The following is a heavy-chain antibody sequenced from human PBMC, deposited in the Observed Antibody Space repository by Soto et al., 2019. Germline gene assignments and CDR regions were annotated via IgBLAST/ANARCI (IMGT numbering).Heavy chain of an antibody. CDR1: GGTFSSYA. J-gene: IGHJ5*02. Sequence: SVKVSCKASGGTFSSYAISWVRQAPGQGLEWMGGIIPIFGTANYAQKFQGRVTITADESTSTAYMELSSLRSEDTAVYYCARDPAAGNSNWFDPWGQGTLVTVSS. CDR3: ARDPAAGNSNWFDP. CDR2: IIPIFGTA. V-gene: IGHV1-69*13. D-gene: IGHD6-13*01.